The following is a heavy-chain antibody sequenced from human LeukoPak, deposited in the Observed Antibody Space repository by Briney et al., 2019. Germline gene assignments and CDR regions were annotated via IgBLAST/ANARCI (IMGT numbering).Heavy chain of an antibody. CDR1: GLTIGDDA. Sequence: GGSLRLSCTTSGLTIGDDAVSWVRQAPGKGLEWVGFIRSKTYGGATEYAASVKGRFTISRDDSKSIAYLQMNSLKTEDTAVYYCTRTYSSSWSWYFDYWGQGTLVTVSS. CDR3: TRTYSSSWSWYFDY. J-gene: IGHJ4*02. V-gene: IGHV3-49*04. D-gene: IGHD6-13*01. CDR2: IRSKTYGGAT.